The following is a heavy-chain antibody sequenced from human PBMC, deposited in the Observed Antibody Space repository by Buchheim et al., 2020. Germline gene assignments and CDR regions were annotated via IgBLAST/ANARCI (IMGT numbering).Heavy chain of an antibody. Sequence: EVQLVESGGGLVQPGGSLRLSCAASGFTFSSYWMHWVRQAPGKGLVWVSRINSDGSSTSYADSVKGRFTISRDNAKNTLYLQRNSLRPEDTAVYYCGKKKHPRRYSYGLIATFDYWGQGTL. J-gene: IGHJ4*02. V-gene: IGHV3-74*01. CDR3: GKKKHPRRYSYGLIATFDY. CDR1: GFTFSSYW. D-gene: IGHD5-18*01. CDR2: INSDGSST.